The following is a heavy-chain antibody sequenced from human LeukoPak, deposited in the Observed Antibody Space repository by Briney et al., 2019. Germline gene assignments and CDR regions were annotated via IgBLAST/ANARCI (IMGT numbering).Heavy chain of an antibody. CDR1: GGSFSGYY. J-gene: IGHJ4*02. V-gene: IGHV4-34*01. CDR2: INHSGST. CDR3: ARAVAGQEGHFDY. Sequence: SETLSLTCAVYGGSFSGYYWSWIRQPPGKGLEWIGEINHSGSTNYNPSLKSRVTISVDTSKNQFSLKLSSVIAADTAVYYCARAVAGQEGHFDYWAREPWSPSPQ. D-gene: IGHD6-19*01.